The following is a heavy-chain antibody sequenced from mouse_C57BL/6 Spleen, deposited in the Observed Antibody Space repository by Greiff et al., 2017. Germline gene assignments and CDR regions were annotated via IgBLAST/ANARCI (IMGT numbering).Heavy chain of an antibody. CDR1: GFTFSDYY. J-gene: IGHJ4*01. Sequence: EVKVVESGGGLVQPGGSLKLSCAASGFTFSDYYMYWVRQTPEKRLEWVAYISNGGGSTYYPDTVKGRFTISRDNAKNTLYLQMSRLKSEDTAMYYCARRGDYDALDDWGQGTSVTVSS. D-gene: IGHD2-4*01. CDR3: ARRGDYDALDD. V-gene: IGHV5-12*01. CDR2: ISNGGGST.